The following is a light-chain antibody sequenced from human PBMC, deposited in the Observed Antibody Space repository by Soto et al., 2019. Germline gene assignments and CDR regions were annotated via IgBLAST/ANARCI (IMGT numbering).Light chain of an antibody. CDR1: SSDIGGYNY. Sequence: QSALTQPASVSGSPGQSITISCTGTSSDIGGYNYVSWYQHQPGKAPKLMIYEVSSRPSGVSNRFTASKSGNTASLTISGLRSEDEADYYCSSYTTSTTRVFGGGTKLTVL. CDR2: EVS. V-gene: IGLV2-14*01. CDR3: SSYTTSTTRV. J-gene: IGLJ3*02.